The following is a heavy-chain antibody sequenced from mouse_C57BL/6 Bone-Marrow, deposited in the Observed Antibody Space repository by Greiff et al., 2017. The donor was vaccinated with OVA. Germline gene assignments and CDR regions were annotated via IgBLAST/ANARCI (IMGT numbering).Heavy chain of an antibody. V-gene: IGHV5-16*01. D-gene: IGHD2-4*01. CDR2: INYDGSST. CDR3: ARGPPIYYDYGFDY. Sequence: EVMLVESEGGLVQPGRSLKLSCTASGFTFSDYYMAWVRQVPEKGLEWVANINYDGSSTYYLDSLKSRFIISRDNAKNILYLQMSSLKSEDTATYYCARGPPIYYDYGFDYWGQGTTLTVSS. J-gene: IGHJ2*01. CDR1: GFTFSDYY.